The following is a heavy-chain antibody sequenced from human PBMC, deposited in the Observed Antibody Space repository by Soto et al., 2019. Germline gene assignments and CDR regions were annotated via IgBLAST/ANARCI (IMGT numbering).Heavy chain of an antibody. D-gene: IGHD2-15*01. Sequence: ELQLVESGGGLVKPGGSLRLSCAASGFTFSASTMTWVRQAPGKGLEWVSSIGSGSTNIYYADSVKGRFTISRDNVKNSLYLQMDSLRGEDTAVYYCARPLYCSGGSCFSMGYFYYYLDVWGKGTTVTVSS. CDR2: IGSGSTNI. V-gene: IGHV3-21*01. CDR3: ARPLYCSGGSCFSMGYFYYYLDV. CDR1: GFTFSAST. J-gene: IGHJ6*03.